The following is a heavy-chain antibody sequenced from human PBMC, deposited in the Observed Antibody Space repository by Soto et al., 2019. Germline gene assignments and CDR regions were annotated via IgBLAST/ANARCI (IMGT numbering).Heavy chain of an antibody. D-gene: IGHD2-21*01. CDR3: TRGGDPYKTGH. CDR1: GCSISSYY. J-gene: IGHJ4*02. CDR2: IYYSGST. Sequence: PSETLSLTCTVSGCSISSYYWSWIRQPPGKGLEWIGYIYYSGSTNYNPSLKGRVTMSVDTSKNQFSLKLTSVNTADTAIYDCTRGGDPYKTGHWGQGTLVTVSS. V-gene: IGHV4-59*01.